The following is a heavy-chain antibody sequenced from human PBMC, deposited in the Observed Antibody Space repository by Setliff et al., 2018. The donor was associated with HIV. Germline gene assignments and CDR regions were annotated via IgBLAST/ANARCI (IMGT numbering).Heavy chain of an antibody. D-gene: IGHD5-12*01. J-gene: IGHJ4*02. V-gene: IGHV1-46*01. CDR1: GYTFTTYY. CDR3: ARVGERWLQFYYFDN. CDR2: ISPSGGST. Sequence: ASVKVSCKASGYTFTTYYIHWVRQAPGQGLEWSGVISPSGGSTSYAQKFQGRVTMTRGTSTGTVYMELRSLRSEDTAVYYCARVGERWLQFYYFDNWGQGTLVTVSS.